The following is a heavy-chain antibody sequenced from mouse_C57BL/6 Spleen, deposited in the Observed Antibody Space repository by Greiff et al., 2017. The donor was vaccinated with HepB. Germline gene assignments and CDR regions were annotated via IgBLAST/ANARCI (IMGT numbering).Heavy chain of an antibody. CDR2: INPNNGGT. D-gene: IGHD3-1*01. CDR1: GYTFTDYY. CDR3: APQHFDY. V-gene: IGHV1-26*01. J-gene: IGHJ2*01. Sequence: EVQLKDSGPELVKPGASVKISCKASGYTFTDYYMNWVKQSHGKSLEWIGDINPNNGGTSYNQKFKGKATLTVDKSSSTAYMELRSLTSEDSAVYYCAPQHFDYWGQGTTLTVSS.